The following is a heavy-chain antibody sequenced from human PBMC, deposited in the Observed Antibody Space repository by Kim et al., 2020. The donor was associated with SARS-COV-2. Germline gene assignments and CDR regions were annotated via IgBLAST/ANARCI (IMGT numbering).Heavy chain of an antibody. D-gene: IGHD1-26*01. CDR3: ARGWELGDY. Sequence: GSTSSAQKFQGRVTMTRDTSTSTVYMELSSLRSEDTAVYYCARGWELGDYWGQGTLVTVSS. J-gene: IGHJ4*02. V-gene: IGHV1-46*01. CDR2: GST.